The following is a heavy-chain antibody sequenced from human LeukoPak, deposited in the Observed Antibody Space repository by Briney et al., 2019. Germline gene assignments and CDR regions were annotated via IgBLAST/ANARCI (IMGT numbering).Heavy chain of an antibody. Sequence: GGSLRLSCAASGFTFSSYSMNWVRQAPGKGLEWVSSISSSSSYIYYADSVKGRFTISRDNAKNPLYLQMNSLRAEDTAVYYCASPMVRGVILIPFDYWGQGTLVTVSS. CDR2: ISSSSSYI. D-gene: IGHD3-10*01. CDR3: ASPMVRGVILIPFDY. CDR1: GFTFSSYS. V-gene: IGHV3-21*01. J-gene: IGHJ4*02.